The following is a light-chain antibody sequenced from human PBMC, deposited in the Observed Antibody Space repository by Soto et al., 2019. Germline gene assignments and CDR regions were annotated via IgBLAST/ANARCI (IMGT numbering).Light chain of an antibody. CDR3: QQYDNLPLT. J-gene: IGKJ4*01. CDR1: QDIKNY. CDR2: DAS. Sequence: IQMTQSPSSLSASLLDRVTITCQASQDIKNYLNWYQQKSGKAPKLLIYDASDLETGVPSRFSGSGSGTDFTFTINSLQPEDIATYYCQQYDNLPLTFGGGTKVDI. V-gene: IGKV1-33*01.